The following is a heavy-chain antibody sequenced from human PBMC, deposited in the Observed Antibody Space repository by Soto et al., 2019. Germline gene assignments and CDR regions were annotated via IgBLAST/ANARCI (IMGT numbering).Heavy chain of an antibody. J-gene: IGHJ6*02. CDR3: ARATSAGDGRRVDV. V-gene: IGHV1-46*01. CDR1: GYTFTTYY. Sequence: ASVKVSCKASGYTFTTYYIHWVRQAPGQGLEWKGMINPSGDSTTYAQNYQSRVTITRDTSTSTVFMDLNSLRSDDTAVYYCARATSAGDGRRVDVWG. D-gene: IGHD2-21*01. CDR2: INPSGDST.